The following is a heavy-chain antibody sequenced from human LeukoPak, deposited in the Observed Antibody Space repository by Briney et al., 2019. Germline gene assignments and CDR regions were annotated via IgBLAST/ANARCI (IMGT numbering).Heavy chain of an antibody. D-gene: IGHD4-23*01. J-gene: IGHJ3*01. Sequence: PGGSLRLSCAASGFTFSSYAMNWVRQAPGKGPEWVSVISDSGESTYYADSVKGRFTISRDNSKNTLYLQMNSLRAEDTAVYYCAKLGVPTVVTLNGFDFWGQGTMVTVSS. V-gene: IGHV3-23*01. CDR2: ISDSGEST. CDR1: GFTFSSYA. CDR3: AKLGVPTVVTLNGFDF.